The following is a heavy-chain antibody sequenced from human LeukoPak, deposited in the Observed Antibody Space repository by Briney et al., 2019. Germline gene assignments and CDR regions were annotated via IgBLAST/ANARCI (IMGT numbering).Heavy chain of an antibody. V-gene: IGHV4-59*01. CDR3: ARVDYYGSGSYHPFFDY. D-gene: IGHD3-10*01. J-gene: IGHJ4*02. CDR2: IYYSGST. CDR1: GGSISSYY. Sequence: SETLSLTCTVSGGSISSYYWSWIRQPPGKGLEWIGYIYYSGSTNYDPSFKSRVTISVDTSKNQFSLKLSSVTAADTAVYYCARVDYYGSGSYHPFFDYWGQGTLVTVSS.